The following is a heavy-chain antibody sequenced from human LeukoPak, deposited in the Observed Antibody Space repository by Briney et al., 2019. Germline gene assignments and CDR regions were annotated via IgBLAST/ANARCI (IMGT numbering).Heavy chain of an antibody. V-gene: IGHV1-18*01. CDR3: ARDNSVEDTAWWFDP. J-gene: IGHJ5*02. D-gene: IGHD4-23*01. CDR2: ISAYNGNT. CDR1: GYTLTSYG. Sequence: GASVKVSCKASGYTLTSYGISWVRQAPGQGLEWMGWISAYNGNTNYAQKLQGRVTMTRDMSTSTDYMELSSLRSEDTAVYYCARDNSVEDTAWWFDPWGQGTLVTVSS.